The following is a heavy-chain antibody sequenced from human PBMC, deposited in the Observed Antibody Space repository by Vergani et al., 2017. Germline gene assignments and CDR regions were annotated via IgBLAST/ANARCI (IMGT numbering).Heavy chain of an antibody. V-gene: IGHV4-31*03. CDR3: ARRRSAHDY. Sequence: QVQLQESGPGLVKPSQTLSLTCTFSGDSISSCSYTWSWIRQHPGKGLEWIGYTYYRGTAYYNPSLKSRVTISVDTSKNQFSLKLTSVTAADTAVYYCARRRSAHDYWGRGTLVTVSS. D-gene: IGHD3-3*01. CDR2: TYYRGTA. CDR1: GDSISSCSYT. J-gene: IGHJ4*02.